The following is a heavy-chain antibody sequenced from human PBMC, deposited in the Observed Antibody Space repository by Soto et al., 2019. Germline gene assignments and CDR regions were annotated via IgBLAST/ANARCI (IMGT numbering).Heavy chain of an antibody. CDR1: GFTFNDYA. CDR2: ISGSGGST. Sequence: GGSLRLSCAASGFTFNDYAMSWVRQAPGKGLEWVSSISGSGGSTYYADSVKGRFTISRDDSKNTLYLRMISLRAEDTAVYYCARVTSMITFGGVINWFDPWGQGTLVTVSS. D-gene: IGHD3-16*01. CDR3: ARVTSMITFGGVINWFDP. V-gene: IGHV3-23*01. J-gene: IGHJ5*02.